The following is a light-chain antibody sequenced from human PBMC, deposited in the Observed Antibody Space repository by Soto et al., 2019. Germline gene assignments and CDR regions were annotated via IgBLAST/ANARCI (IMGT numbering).Light chain of an antibody. CDR3: QQYGSSLYL. CDR1: QSVSSSY. Sequence: EIVLTQSPGTLSLSPGERATLSCRASQSVSSSYLAWYQQKPGQAPRLLIYGASSRATVIPDRFSGSGSGTDFTLTISRREPEDFAVYYCQQYGSSLYLFGQGTKLELK. V-gene: IGKV3-20*01. CDR2: GAS. J-gene: IGKJ2*01.